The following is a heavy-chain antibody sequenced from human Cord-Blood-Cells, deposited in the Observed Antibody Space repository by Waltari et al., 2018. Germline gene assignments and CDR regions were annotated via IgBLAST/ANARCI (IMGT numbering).Heavy chain of an antibody. CDR1: GGSISSHS. Sequence: QVQLQASGPGLVTPSETLSLTCPVSGGSISSHSCSWITQPPGKGLEWIGYNYYSGSTNYNPALKSRVTISVDTSKNQFSLKLSSVTAADTAVYYCARDASYDILTGYYDYWGQGTLVTVSS. CDR2: NYYSGST. D-gene: IGHD3-9*01. J-gene: IGHJ4*02. CDR3: ARDASYDILTGYYDY. V-gene: IGHV4-59*11.